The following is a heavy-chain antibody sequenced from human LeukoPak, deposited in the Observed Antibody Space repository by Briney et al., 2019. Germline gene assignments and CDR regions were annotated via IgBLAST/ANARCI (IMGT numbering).Heavy chain of an antibody. V-gene: IGHV1-69*13. Sequence: SVNVSCKASGGTFSSYAISWVRQAPGQGLEWMGGIIPIFGTANYAQKFQGRVTITADESTSTAYMELSSLRSEDTAVYYCARDVGVTISGGYYYYYMDVWGKGTTVTVSS. CDR1: GGTFSSYA. CDR3: ARDVGVTISGGYYYYYMDV. D-gene: IGHD3-3*01. J-gene: IGHJ6*03. CDR2: IIPIFGTA.